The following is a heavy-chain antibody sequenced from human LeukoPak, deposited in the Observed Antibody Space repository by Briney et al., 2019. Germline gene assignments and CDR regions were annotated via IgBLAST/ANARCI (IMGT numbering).Heavy chain of an antibody. Sequence: GGSLRLSCAASGFTFSSYGMHWVRHAPSNGLEWVAVISYDGSNKYYADSVKGRFTITRDNSKNTLYLQMNSLRAGDTAVYYCAKDSRGIVVVPAGGGFDYWGQGTLVTVSS. CDR1: GFTFSSYG. J-gene: IGHJ4*02. CDR3: AKDSRGIVVVPAGGGFDY. V-gene: IGHV3-30*18. CDR2: ISYDGSNK. D-gene: IGHD2-2*01.